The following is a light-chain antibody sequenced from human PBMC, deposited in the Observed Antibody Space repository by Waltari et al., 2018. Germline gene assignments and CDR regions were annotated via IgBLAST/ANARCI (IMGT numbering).Light chain of an antibody. CDR2: DVS. Sequence: QSALTQPASVSGSPGQSITTSCTGPSSDVGGYNYLSWYQQHPGKAPKLIIYDVSKRPSGVSNRFSGSKSGNTASLTISGLQAEDEADYYCCSYAGSSTVVFGGGTKLTVL. J-gene: IGLJ2*01. V-gene: IGLV2-23*02. CDR3: CSYAGSSTVV. CDR1: SSDVGGYNY.